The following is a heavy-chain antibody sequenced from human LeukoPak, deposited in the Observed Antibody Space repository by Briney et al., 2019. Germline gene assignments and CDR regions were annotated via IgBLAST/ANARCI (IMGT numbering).Heavy chain of an antibody. J-gene: IGHJ4*02. D-gene: IGHD6-19*01. V-gene: IGHV3-53*01. CDR1: RFTVSINY. CDR2: IYSGSSN. Sequence: PVGSLRLSCAASRFTVSINYISSGPQAPGKGLEWVSVIYSGSSNYYADSVKGRFTISRDNDKNSLYLQMNSLRAEATALYYCVGSSGWWGFDYWGQGTLVTVSS. CDR3: VGSSGWWGFDY.